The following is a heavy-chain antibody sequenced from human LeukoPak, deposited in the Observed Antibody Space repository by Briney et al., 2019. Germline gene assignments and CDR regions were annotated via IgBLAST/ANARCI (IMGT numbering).Heavy chain of an antibody. Sequence: GGSLRLSCAASGFTFSDYYMSWIRQAPGKGLEGVSYISSSGSTIYYADSVKGRFTISRDNAKNSLYLQMNSLRAEDTAVYYCARASDLYSSGWYIDYWGQGTLVTVSS. J-gene: IGHJ4*02. V-gene: IGHV3-11*04. CDR1: GFTFSDYY. CDR3: ARASDLYSSGWYIDY. D-gene: IGHD6-19*01. CDR2: ISSSGSTI.